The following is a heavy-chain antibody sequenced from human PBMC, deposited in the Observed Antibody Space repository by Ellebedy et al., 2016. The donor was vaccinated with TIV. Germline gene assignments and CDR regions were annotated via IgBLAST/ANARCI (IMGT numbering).Heavy chain of an antibody. CDR3: ARAVVVPAELFD. J-gene: IGHJ4*02. Sequence: SVQVSCXASGGTFSSYAISWVRQAPAQGLEWMGGIIPIFGTANYAQKFQGRVTITADESTSTAYMELSSLRSEDTAVYYCARAVVVPAELFDWGQGTLVTVSS. V-gene: IGHV1-69*13. CDR2: IIPIFGTA. D-gene: IGHD2-2*01. CDR1: GGTFSSYA.